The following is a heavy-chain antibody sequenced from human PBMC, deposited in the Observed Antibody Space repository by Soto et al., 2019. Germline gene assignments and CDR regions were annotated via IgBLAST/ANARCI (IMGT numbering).Heavy chain of an antibody. CDR3: ARLRDYYYYMDV. J-gene: IGHJ6*03. Sequence: QVQLVQSGAEVKKPGASVKVSCKASGYTFTSYAMHWVRQAPGQRLEWMGWINAGNGNTKYSQKFQGRVTITRDTSASTAYMELSSLRSEDTAVYYCARLRDYYYYMDVWGKGTTVTVSS. CDR2: INAGNGNT. CDR1: GYTFTSYA. V-gene: IGHV1-3*01.